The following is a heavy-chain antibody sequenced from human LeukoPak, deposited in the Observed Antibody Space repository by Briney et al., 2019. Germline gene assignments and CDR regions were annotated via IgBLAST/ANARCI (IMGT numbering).Heavy chain of an antibody. CDR2: IYPGDSDT. J-gene: IGHJ3*02. D-gene: IGHD2-15*01. Sequence: GESLKISCKGSGYSFTSYWIGWVRQMPGKGLEWMGIIYPGDSDTRYSPSFQGQVTISADKSISTAYLQWSSLKASDTAMYYCARHVWCSGGSCYGAFDIWGQGTMVTVSS. CDR3: ARHVWCSGGSCYGAFDI. V-gene: IGHV5-51*01. CDR1: GYSFTSYW.